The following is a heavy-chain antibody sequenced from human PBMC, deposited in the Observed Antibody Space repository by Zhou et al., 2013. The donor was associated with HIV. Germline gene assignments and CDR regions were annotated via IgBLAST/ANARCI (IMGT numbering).Heavy chain of an antibody. CDR3: ARGPTGGRSYLDF. Sequence: QVQLVQSGAEVKKPGSSVKVSCKTSGGSFSSFTISWVRQAPGQGLEWIGGLVPVFATTNYAQTLQDRVTITTDASTNTAYMELRSLTSDDTALYFCARGPTGGRSYLDFWGQERLVYVSS. D-gene: IGHD7-27*01. CDR1: GGSFSSFT. CDR2: LVPVFATT. V-gene: IGHV1-69*05. J-gene: IGHJ4*02.